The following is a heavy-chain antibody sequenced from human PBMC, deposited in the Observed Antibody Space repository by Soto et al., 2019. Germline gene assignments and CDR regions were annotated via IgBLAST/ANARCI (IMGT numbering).Heavy chain of an antibody. CDR1: GFTFSSYG. D-gene: IGHD3-9*01. CDR3: AKARGYDIGKGVWYYYGMDV. CDR2: ISYDGSNK. J-gene: IGHJ6*02. Sequence: QVQLVESGGGVVQPGRSLRLSCAASGFTFSSYGMHWVRQAPGKGLEWVAVISYDGSNKYYADSVKGRFTISRDNSKNTLYLQMNSLRAEDTAVYYCAKARGYDIGKGVWYYYGMDVWGQGTTVTVSS. V-gene: IGHV3-30*18.